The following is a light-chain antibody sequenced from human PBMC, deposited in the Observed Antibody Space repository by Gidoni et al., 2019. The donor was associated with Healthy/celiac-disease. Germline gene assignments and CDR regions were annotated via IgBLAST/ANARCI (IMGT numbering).Light chain of an antibody. CDR3: MQGTHWPPWT. J-gene: IGKJ1*01. V-gene: IGKV2-30*01. CDR2: QVS. Sequence: DVVMTQSPLSLPVTLGQPASISCRSSQSLVYSDGNTYLNWFQQRPGQSPRRRMYQVSNRDSGVPDRFSGRGSGTDFTLKISRVEAEDVGVYYCMQGTHWPPWTFGQGTKVEIK. CDR1: QSLVYSDGNTY.